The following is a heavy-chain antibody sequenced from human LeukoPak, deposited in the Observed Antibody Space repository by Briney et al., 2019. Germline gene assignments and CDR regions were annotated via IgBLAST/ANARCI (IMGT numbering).Heavy chain of an antibody. V-gene: IGHV4-34*01. Sequence: PSETLSLTCAVYGGSFSGYYWSWIRQPPGKGLEWIGEINHSGSTYYNPSLKSRVTISVDTSKNQFSLKLSSVTAANTAVYYCAREASSTERKYYYYMDVWGKGTTVTVSS. CDR3: AREASSTERKYYYYMDV. D-gene: IGHD4-17*01. J-gene: IGHJ6*03. CDR2: INHSGST. CDR1: GGSFSGYY.